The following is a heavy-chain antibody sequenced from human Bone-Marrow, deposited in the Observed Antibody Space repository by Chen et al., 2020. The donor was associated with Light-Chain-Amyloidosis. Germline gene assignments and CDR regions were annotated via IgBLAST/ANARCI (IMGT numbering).Heavy chain of an antibody. J-gene: IGHJ4*02. Sequence: GGSLRLPCAAPGFAFSSYAMSWVRQAPGKGLEWVGRIKSKTDGGTTDYAAPVKGRFTISRDDSKNTLYLQMNSLKTEDTAVYYCTTGDWNYDYWGQGTLVTVSS. D-gene: IGHD1-7*01. CDR3: TTGDWNYDY. CDR1: GFAFSSYA. V-gene: IGHV3-15*01. CDR2: IKSKTDGGTT.